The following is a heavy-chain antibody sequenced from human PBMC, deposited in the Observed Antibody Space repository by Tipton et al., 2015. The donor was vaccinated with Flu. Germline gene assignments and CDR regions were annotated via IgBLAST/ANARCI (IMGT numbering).Heavy chain of an antibody. CDR1: GGSISGYY. Sequence: TLSLTYTVSGGSISGYYWNCIRQSPGKGLEWIGYIYYSGSIKYNPSLMSRVTISKVTSKNQFSLKLSSVTAADTALYYCAREGDYDVLTGYPVPFDYWGQGTLVTVSS. J-gene: IGHJ4*02. CDR2: IYYSGSI. D-gene: IGHD3-9*01. CDR3: AREGDYDVLTGYPVPFDY. V-gene: IGHV4-59*12.